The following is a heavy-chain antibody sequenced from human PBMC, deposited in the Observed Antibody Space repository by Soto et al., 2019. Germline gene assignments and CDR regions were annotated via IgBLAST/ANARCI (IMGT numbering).Heavy chain of an antibody. CDR1: GFSLSTSGVG. Sequence: QITLKESGPTLMKPTQTLTLTCTFSGFSLSTSGVGVGWIRQPPGKALEWLSLIYWDDDKRYSPSLKSRLTITTDTSKNQVVLTMTYIDPGDTATYYCIPLRHSAHFDYWGQGPQLTVSS. CDR3: IPLRHSAHFDY. V-gene: IGHV2-5*02. J-gene: IGHJ4*02. D-gene: IGHD2-2*02. CDR2: IYWDDDK.